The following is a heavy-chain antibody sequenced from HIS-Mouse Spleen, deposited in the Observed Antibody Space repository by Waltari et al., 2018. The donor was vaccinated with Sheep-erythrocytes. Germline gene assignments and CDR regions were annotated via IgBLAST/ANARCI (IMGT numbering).Heavy chain of an antibody. CDR2: ISYDGSNK. CDR3: ARGAYSSSWYPFQH. D-gene: IGHD6-13*01. Sequence: LEGVAVISYDGSNKYYADSLKGRFTISRDNSKNTLYLQMNSLRAEDTAVYYCARGAYSSSWYPFQHWGQGTLVTVSS. V-gene: IGHV3-30-3*01. J-gene: IGHJ1*01.